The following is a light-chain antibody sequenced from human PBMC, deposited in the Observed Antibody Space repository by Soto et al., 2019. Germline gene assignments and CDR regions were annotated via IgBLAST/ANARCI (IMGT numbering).Light chain of an antibody. CDR3: CSYAGSYTSYV. CDR2: DVS. J-gene: IGLJ1*01. Sequence: QSALTQPRSVSGSPGQSVTISCTGTSSDVDGYNYVSWYQQHPGKPPKLMIYDVSERPSGVPDRFSGSKSGNTASLTISGLQAEDEADYYCCSYAGSYTSYVFGTGTKVTVL. CDR1: SSDVDGYNY. V-gene: IGLV2-11*01.